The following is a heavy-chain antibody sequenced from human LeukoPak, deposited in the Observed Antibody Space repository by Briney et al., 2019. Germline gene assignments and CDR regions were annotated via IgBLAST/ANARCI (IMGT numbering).Heavy chain of an antibody. CDR2: IRNDGSYE. V-gene: IGHV3-30*02. D-gene: IGHD6-19*01. J-gene: IGHJ5*02. CDR3: ARVGSGWYEGGFDP. Sequence: GGSLRLSCAASGFTFSDYGMHWVRQAPGKGLEWVAFIRNDGSYEYYPDSVKGRFTISRDNSRNALFLQMNSLRAEDTAVYYCARVGSGWYEGGFDPWGQGTLVTVSS. CDR1: GFTFSDYG.